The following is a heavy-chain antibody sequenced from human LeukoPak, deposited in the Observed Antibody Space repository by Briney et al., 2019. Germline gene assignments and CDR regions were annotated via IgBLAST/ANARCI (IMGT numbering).Heavy chain of an antibody. CDR3: ARDGLHTAHFVY. CDR1: GFTFSSFT. CDR2: VSDTGNI. V-gene: IGHV3-48*02. J-gene: IGHJ4*02. D-gene: IGHD5-18*01. Sequence: GGSLRLSCAASGFTFSSFTMNWGRQAPGKGLEWVSTVSDTGNIHYSDSVKGRFTISRDNSKNSLYLHMNSLRDEDTAVYYCARDGLHTAHFVYWGQGTLVTVSS.